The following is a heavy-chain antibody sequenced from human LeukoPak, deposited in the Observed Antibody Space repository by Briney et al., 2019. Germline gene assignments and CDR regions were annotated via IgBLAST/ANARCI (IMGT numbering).Heavy chain of an antibody. CDR1: GYSFTSYW. CDR2: IYPGDSDT. Sequence: GESLKISCKGSGYSFTSYWIGWVRQMPGKGLEWMGIIYPGDSDTRYSPSFQGQVTISADKSISTAYLQWSSLKASDTATYYCARQGPNYYYGMDVWGQGTTVTVSS. J-gene: IGHJ6*02. V-gene: IGHV5-51*01. CDR3: ARQGPNYYYGMDV.